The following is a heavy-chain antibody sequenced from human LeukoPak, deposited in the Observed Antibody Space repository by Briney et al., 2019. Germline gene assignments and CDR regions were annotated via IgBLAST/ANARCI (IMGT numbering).Heavy chain of an antibody. CDR3: ARASNSGSFFFDH. Sequence: GGSLRLSCVASGFTFSTYNIYWVRQVPGKGLQWVSSIFSGSTYIYYADLVKARFTISRDYAKNSVYLQMNSLSDEDTAVYYCARASNSGSFFFDHWGQGTLVTVSS. CDR2: IFSGSTYI. J-gene: IGHJ4*02. CDR1: GFTFSTYN. D-gene: IGHD1-26*01. V-gene: IGHV3-21*01.